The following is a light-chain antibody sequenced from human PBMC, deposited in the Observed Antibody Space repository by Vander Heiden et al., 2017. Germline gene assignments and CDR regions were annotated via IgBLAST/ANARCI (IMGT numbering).Light chain of an antibody. J-gene: IGKJ1*01. Sequence: TQYPASLPVAPGERATLSCRASQSVNNNLAWYQQNPGQAPRLLIYDASTRVTGIPGRFSGSGSGTEFTLSISSLQSEDFAVYYCQQYNNWPPWTFGQGTKVEVK. CDR2: DAS. CDR1: QSVNNN. CDR3: QQYNNWPPWT. V-gene: IGKV3-15*01.